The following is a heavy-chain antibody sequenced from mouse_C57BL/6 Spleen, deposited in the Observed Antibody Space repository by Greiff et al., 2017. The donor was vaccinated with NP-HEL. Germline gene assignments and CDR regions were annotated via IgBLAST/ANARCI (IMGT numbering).Heavy chain of an antibody. CDR3: ARNDYFAY. CDR2: IWSSGST. Sequence: QVQLQQSGPGLVQPSQSLSITCTVSGFSLTSYGVHWVRQSPGKGLEWLGVIWSSGSTDYNAAFISRLSISKDNSKSQVFFKMNSLQADDTAIYYCARNDYFAYWGQGTLVTVSA. J-gene: IGHJ3*01. V-gene: IGHV2-2*01. CDR1: GFSLTSYG. D-gene: IGHD2-4*01.